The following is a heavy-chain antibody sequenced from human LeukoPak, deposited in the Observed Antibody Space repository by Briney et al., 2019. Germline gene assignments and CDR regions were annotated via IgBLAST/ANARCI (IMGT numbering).Heavy chain of an antibody. V-gene: IGHV3-48*03. Sequence: TGGSLRLSCAASGFTFSSYEMNWVRQAPGKGLEWVSYISSSGSTIYYADSVKGRFTISRDNAKNSLYLQMNSLRAEDTAVYYCSRREIENDDFLSGYYIGSFDYWGQGTLVTVSS. J-gene: IGHJ4*02. D-gene: IGHD3-3*01. CDR3: SRREIENDDFLSGYYIGSFDY. CDR2: ISSSGSTI. CDR1: GFTFSSYE.